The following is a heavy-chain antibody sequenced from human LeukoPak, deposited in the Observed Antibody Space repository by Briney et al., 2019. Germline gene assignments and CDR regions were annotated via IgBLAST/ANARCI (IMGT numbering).Heavy chain of an antibody. CDR1: GFTLSSYE. CDR3: SRDGGEGGNSAFDI. Sequence: GGSLRLSCAVSGFTLSSYEMNWVRQAPGKGLEWVGRIRRGANSYTTEYAASVKGRFTISRDDSKNSLYLHMNSLKTEDTAVYHCSRDGGEGGNSAFDIWGQGTMVTVSS. J-gene: IGHJ3*02. V-gene: IGHV3-72*01. CDR2: IRRGANSYTT. D-gene: IGHD3-16*01.